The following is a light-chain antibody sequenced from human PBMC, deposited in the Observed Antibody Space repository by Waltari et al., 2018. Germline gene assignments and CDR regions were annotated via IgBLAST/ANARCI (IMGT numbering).Light chain of an antibody. Sequence: EVVMTQSPATLSVSPGARAILSCRASLDVTPNLAWYQQKPGQALRVLIYDASTRATGIPARFSGSGSGAEFTLTISSLQSEDSAVYYCQQYHNWPPLTFGGGTNVEIK. CDR2: DAS. CDR1: LDVTPN. CDR3: QQYHNWPPLT. V-gene: IGKV3-15*01. J-gene: IGKJ4*01.